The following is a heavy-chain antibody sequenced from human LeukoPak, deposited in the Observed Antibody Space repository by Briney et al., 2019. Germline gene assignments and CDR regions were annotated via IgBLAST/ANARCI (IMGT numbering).Heavy chain of an antibody. CDR1: GFTFSDYA. J-gene: IGHJ4*02. V-gene: IGHV3-30-3*01. CDR3: ARDYWWNYDY. CDR2: ISKYGSDK. D-gene: IGHD1-7*01. Sequence: AGGSLRLSCAASGFTFSDYAMHWVRQAPGKGLEWVAVISKYGSDKYYPGSVRGRFTISRDNSKNTIYLQMDSLRAEDTAIYYCARDYWWNYDYWGQGTLVTVSS.